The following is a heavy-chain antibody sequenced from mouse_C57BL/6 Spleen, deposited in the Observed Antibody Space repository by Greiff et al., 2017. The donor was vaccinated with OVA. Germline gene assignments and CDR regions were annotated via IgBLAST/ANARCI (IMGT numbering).Heavy chain of an antibody. CDR2: IWSGGST. V-gene: IGHV2-2*01. D-gene: IGHD1-1*01. Sequence: VQGVESGPGLVQPSQSLSITCTVSGFSFTSYGVHWVRQSPGQGLEWLGVIWSGGSTDYNAAFISRLSISKDNSKCRVFFKMNSRQADDTAIYYCARKMTTGVDYAMDYWGQGTSVTVSS. CDR3: ARKMTTGVDYAMDY. J-gene: IGHJ4*01. CDR1: GFSFTSYG.